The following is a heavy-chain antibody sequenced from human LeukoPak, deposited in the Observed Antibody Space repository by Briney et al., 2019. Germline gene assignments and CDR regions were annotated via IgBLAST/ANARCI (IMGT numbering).Heavy chain of an antibody. V-gene: IGHV4-59*08. CDR1: GGSISSYY. Sequence: SETLSLTCTVSGGSISSYYWSWSRQPPGKGLEWIGYIYYSGRTNYNPSLKSRVTISVDTSKNKFSLNRRCVTAEDTAVYYCARQFSGWYGFDSWGQGTLVTVSS. D-gene: IGHD6-19*01. CDR3: ARQFSGWYGFDS. J-gene: IGHJ4*02. CDR2: IYYSGRT.